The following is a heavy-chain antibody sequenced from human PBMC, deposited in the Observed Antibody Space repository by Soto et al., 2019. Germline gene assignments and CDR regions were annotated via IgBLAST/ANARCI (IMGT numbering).Heavy chain of an antibody. CDR2: IIPILGIA. D-gene: IGHD2-2*01. CDR1: RGTFSSYT. J-gene: IGHJ4*02. Sequence: ASVKVSCKASRGTFSSYTISLVRQAPRQGLEWMGRIIPILGIANYAQKFQGRVTITADKSTSTAYMELSSLRSEDTAVYYCAVPKSDYYFAYWGQGTLVIVSS. CDR3: AVPKSDYYFAY. V-gene: IGHV1-69*02.